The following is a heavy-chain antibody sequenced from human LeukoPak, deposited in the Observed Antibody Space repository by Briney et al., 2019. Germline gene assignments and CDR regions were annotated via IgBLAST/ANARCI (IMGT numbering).Heavy chain of an antibody. CDR1: GGSFSGYY. D-gene: IGHD6-6*01. CDR2: INHSGST. Sequence: KPSETLSLTCAVYGGSFSGYYWSWIRQPPGKGLEWIGEINHSGSTNYNPSLKSRVTISVDTSKNQFSLKLSSVTAADTAVYYCARGLTAARFSYWGQGTLVTVSS. J-gene: IGHJ4*02. CDR3: ARGLTAARFSY. V-gene: IGHV4-34*01.